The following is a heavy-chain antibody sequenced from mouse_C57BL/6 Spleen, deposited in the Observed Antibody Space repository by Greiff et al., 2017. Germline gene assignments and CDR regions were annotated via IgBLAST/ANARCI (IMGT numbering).Heavy chain of an antibody. Sequence: EVMLVESGAGLVKPGGSLKLSCAASGFTFSSYAMSWVRQTPEKRLEWVAYISSGGDYTYYADNVKGRFTISRDNARNTLYMQMSSLKSEDSAMYYCTRVYDGYPAWFAYWGQGTLVTVSA. CDR1: GFTFSSYA. CDR3: TRVYDGYPAWFAY. D-gene: IGHD2-3*01. V-gene: IGHV5-9-1*02. CDR2: ISSGGDYT. J-gene: IGHJ3*01.